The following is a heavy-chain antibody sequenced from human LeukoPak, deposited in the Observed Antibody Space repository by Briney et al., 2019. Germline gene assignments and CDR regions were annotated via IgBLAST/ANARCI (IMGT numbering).Heavy chain of an antibody. CDR1: GFTFSSYG. J-gene: IGHJ3*02. CDR3: AKDRWLVPQDAFDI. Sequence: GRSLRLSCAASGFTFSSYGMHWVRQAPGKGLEWVAVISYDGSNKYYADSVKGRFTISRDNSKNTLYLQMNSLRAEDTAVYYCAKDRWLVPQDAFDIWGQGTMVTVSS. D-gene: IGHD6-19*01. V-gene: IGHV3-30*18. CDR2: ISYDGSNK.